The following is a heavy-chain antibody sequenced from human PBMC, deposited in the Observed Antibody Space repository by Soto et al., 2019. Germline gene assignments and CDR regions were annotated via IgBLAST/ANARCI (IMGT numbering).Heavy chain of an antibody. Sequence: QVQLVQSGAEVKKPGSSVKVSCKASGGTFSSYAISWVRQAPGQGLEWMGGIIPIFGTANYAQKFQGSVTITADEATSKAYMEVSSLRSEDTAVYYCAVREVRIHYYLDYWGQGTVVTVSS. CDR2: IIPIFGTA. CDR1: GGTFSSYA. D-gene: IGHD5-18*01. V-gene: IGHV1-69*01. CDR3: AVREVRIHYYLDY. J-gene: IGHJ4*02.